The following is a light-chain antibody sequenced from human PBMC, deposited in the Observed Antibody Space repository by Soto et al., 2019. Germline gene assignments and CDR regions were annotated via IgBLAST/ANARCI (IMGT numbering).Light chain of an antibody. CDR2: AAS. J-gene: IGKJ4*01. V-gene: IGKV1-39*01. CDR1: QSISTY. CDR3: QQSYTAPLT. Sequence: DIPMTQSPSSLSASVGDRVTISCRASQSISTYLNWYQQKPGKAPDLLIYAASSLQSGVPPRFSGSGSGTDFTLTIMSLQPEDFATYSCQQSYTAPLTFGGGNKVEIK.